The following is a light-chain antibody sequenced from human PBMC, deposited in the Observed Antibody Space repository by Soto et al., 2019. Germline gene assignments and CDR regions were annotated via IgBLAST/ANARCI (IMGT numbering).Light chain of an antibody. CDR2: DAS. V-gene: IGKV3-11*01. Sequence: EIVLTQSPATLSLSPGERATLSCRASQSVNSFLGWYQQKPGQGPRILIYDASNRATGIPARFSGSGSGTDFTLTISSLEPEDFAVYYCQQRSNWPITFGQGTRLDIK. CDR1: QSVNSF. CDR3: QQRSNWPIT. J-gene: IGKJ5*01.